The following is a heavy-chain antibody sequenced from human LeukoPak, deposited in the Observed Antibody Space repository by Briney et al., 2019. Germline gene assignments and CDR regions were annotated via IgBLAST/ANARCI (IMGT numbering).Heavy chain of an antibody. D-gene: IGHD1-26*01. J-gene: IGHJ5*02. Sequence: GGPLRLSCAASGFTFSSYSMNWVRQAPGKGLEWVSYISSSSSTIYYADSVKGRFTISRDNAKNSLYLQMNSLRAEDTAVYYCARDPSTWELPDNWFDPWGQGTLVTVSS. CDR3: ARDPSTWELPDNWFDP. V-gene: IGHV3-48*01. CDR1: GFTFSSYS. CDR2: ISSSSSTI.